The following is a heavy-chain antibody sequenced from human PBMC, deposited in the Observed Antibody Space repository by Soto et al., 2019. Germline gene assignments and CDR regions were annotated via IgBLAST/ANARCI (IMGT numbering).Heavy chain of an antibody. Sequence: SETLSLTCTVSGGSISSYYWSWIRQPPGKGLEWIGYIYYSGSTNYNPSLKSRVTISVDTSKNQFSLKLSSVTAADTAVYYCARGRSSWYGDYYYYMDVWGKGTTVTVSS. V-gene: IGHV4-59*01. CDR1: GGSISSYY. J-gene: IGHJ6*03. CDR2: IYYSGST. D-gene: IGHD6-13*01. CDR3: ARGRSSWYGDYYYYMDV.